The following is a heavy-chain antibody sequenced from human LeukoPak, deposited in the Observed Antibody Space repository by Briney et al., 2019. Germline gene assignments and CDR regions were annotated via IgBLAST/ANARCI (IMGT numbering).Heavy chain of an antibody. V-gene: IGHV1-2*02. CDR3: AKDAGKFYFGDY. Sequence: ASLKVSCKASGYAISDYYMHWVRQAPGQGLEWMGWINTNRGETNYAQQFQGRVTLTRDTSINTAYMELNWLRSDDTAVYYCAKDAGKFYFGDYWGQGTLVTVSS. CDR2: INTNRGET. D-gene: IGHD2/OR15-2a*01. J-gene: IGHJ4*02. CDR1: GYAISDYY.